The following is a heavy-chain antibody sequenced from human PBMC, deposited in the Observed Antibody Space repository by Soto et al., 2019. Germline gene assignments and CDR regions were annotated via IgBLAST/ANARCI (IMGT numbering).Heavy chain of an antibody. CDR3: ASRGISAVDFDH. CDR1: GFTFSSYG. V-gene: IGHV3-33*01. Sequence: QVHLVESGGGVVQPGRSLRLSCAGSGFTFSSYGMHWVRQAPGKGLEWVALIWYDGSDKYYADSVKGRFTVSRDNSKNTLYLQMNSLRAEDTAVYYCASRGISAVDFDHWGQGTLVTVSS. D-gene: IGHD6-19*01. CDR2: IWYDGSDK. J-gene: IGHJ4*02.